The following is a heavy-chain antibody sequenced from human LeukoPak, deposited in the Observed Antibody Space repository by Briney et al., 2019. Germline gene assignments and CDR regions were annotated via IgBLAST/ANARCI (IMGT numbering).Heavy chain of an antibody. Sequence: GGSLRLSCAASGFSFSSYHMNSVRQAPGKGLEWVSSITSSSSYIYYADSVKGRFTISRDSAKNSLYLQMNSLRAEDTAVYYCARDPYFGELSPYLYYYYMDAWGKGNTVTISS. CDR2: ITSSSSYI. V-gene: IGHV3-21*01. D-gene: IGHD3-10*01. CDR3: ARDPYFGELSPYLYYYYMDA. CDR1: GFSFSSYH. J-gene: IGHJ6*03.